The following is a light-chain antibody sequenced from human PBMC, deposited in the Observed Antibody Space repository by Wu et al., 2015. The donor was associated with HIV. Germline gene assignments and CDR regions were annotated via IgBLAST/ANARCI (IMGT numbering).Light chain of an antibody. Sequence: DIQMTQSPSSLSASVGDRVTITCRASQSISNYLNWYQQKPGKAPKPLIYAASSLQSGVPSRFSGSGSGTDFALTISSLQPEDFATYYCQQSYSTPGTFGQGTKLEIK. J-gene: IGKJ2*02. CDR3: QQSYSTPGT. CDR2: AAS. CDR1: QSISNY. V-gene: IGKV1-39*01.